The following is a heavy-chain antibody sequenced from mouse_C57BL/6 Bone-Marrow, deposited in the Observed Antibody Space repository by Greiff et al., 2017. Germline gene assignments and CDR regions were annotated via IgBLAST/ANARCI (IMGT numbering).Heavy chain of an antibody. CDR2: IDPENGDT. CDR3: TTTGSSYAMDY. V-gene: IGHV14-4*01. Sequence: LQESGAELVRPGASVKLSCTASGFNIKDAYMHWVKQRPEQGLEWIGWIDPENGDTEYASKFQGKATITADTSSNTAYLQLSSLTAEDTAVYYCTTTGSSYAMDYWGQGTSVTVSS. J-gene: IGHJ4*01. CDR1: GFNIKDAY. D-gene: IGHD1-1*01.